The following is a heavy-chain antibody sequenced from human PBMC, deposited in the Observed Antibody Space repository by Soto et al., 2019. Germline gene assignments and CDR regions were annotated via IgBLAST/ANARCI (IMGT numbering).Heavy chain of an antibody. V-gene: IGHV1-8*01. J-gene: IGHJ5*02. CDR2: INPNTGNT. CDR1: GYSFKSYY. CDR3: ARGVGETGGGP. Sequence: QVQLVQSGAEVMKPGASVKVSCRASGYSFKSYYINWVRQVPGQGLEWLGWINPNTGNTGYAQNSQGRVTTTRVTTTSKVYLELNRLGSEDTAVYYCARGVGETGGGPWGQGTHVTVSS. D-gene: IGHD2-8*02.